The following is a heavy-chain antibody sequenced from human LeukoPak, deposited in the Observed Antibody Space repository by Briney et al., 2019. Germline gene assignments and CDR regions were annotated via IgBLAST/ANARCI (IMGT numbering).Heavy chain of an antibody. Sequence: SETLSLTRTVSGGSISSYYWSWIRQHPGKGLEWSGYIYYSGSTNYNPSLKSRVTISVATSKNQFSLKLSSVTAADTAVYYCARGTGHYDILTGYLLDAFDIWGQGTMVTVSS. CDR3: ARGTGHYDILTGYLLDAFDI. CDR1: GGSISSYY. D-gene: IGHD3-9*01. V-gene: IGHV4-59*01. CDR2: IYYSGST. J-gene: IGHJ3*02.